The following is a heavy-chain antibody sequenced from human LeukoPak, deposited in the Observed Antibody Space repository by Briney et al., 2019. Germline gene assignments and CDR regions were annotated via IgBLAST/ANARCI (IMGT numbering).Heavy chain of an antibody. Sequence: PGGSLRLSCAASGFTFSSYWMHWVRQAPGKGLVWVSRINSDGSSTSYADPVKGRFTISRDNAKNTLYLQMNSLRAEDTAVYYCARGGNLLRYYYGIDVWGKGTTVTVSS. J-gene: IGHJ6*04. V-gene: IGHV3-74*01. CDR2: INSDGSST. D-gene: IGHD4-23*01. CDR1: GFTFSSYW. CDR3: ARGGNLLRYYYGIDV.